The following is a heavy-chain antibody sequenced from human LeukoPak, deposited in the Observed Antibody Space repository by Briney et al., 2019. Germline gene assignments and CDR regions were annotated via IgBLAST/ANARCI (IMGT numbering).Heavy chain of an antibody. J-gene: IGHJ4*02. V-gene: IGHV3-48*04. CDR2: ISSSSSTI. CDR1: GFTFSSYS. D-gene: IGHD6-19*01. Sequence: GGFLRLSCAASGFTFSSYSMNWVRQAPGKGLEWVSYISSSSSTIYYADSVKGRFTISRDNAKNSLFLQMNSLRAEDTAVYYCATIAVAGIVDYWGQGTLVTVSS. CDR3: ATIAVAGIVDY.